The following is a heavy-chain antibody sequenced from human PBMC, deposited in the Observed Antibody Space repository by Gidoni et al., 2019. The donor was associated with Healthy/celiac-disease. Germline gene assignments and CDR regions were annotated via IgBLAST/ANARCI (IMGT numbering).Heavy chain of an antibody. D-gene: IGHD4-17*01. Sequence: EVQLVQSGAEVKTPGESLRISCTGSGYSFTSYWISWVREMPGKGLEWMGRIDPRDSYTNYSPSFQGHVTISADKPISTAYLQWSRLKAADTAMYYCARLDAVRYGDIDYWGQGTLVTVSS. CDR3: ARLDAVRYGDIDY. CDR2: IDPRDSYT. J-gene: IGHJ4*02. V-gene: IGHV5-10-1*01. CDR1: GYSFTSYW.